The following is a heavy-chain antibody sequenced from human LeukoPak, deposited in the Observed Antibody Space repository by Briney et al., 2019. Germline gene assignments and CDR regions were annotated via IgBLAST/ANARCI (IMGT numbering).Heavy chain of an antibody. J-gene: IGHJ4*02. D-gene: IGHD3-10*01. CDR1: GGSFSGYY. V-gene: IGHV3-23*01. CDR3: AKGTSYSGSYYTD. CDR2: ISGSGGST. Sequence: ETLSLTCAVYGGSFSGYYWSWIRQPPGKGLEWVSAISGSGGSTYYADSVKGRFTISRDNSKNTLYLQMNSLRAEDTAVYYCAKGTSYSGSYYTDWGQGTLVTVSS.